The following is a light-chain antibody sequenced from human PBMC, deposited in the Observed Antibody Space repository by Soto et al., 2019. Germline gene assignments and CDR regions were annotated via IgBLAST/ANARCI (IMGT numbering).Light chain of an antibody. Sequence: EIVLTQSPATLSLSLGERATLSCRASQSVSSYLAWYQQKPGQAPRLLIYDASNRATGIPDRFSGRGSGTDFTLTISRLEPEDFALYYCQHYHSGHRIAFGQGTRLEIK. V-gene: IGKV3-11*01. J-gene: IGKJ5*01. CDR1: QSVSSY. CDR2: DAS. CDR3: QHYHSGHRIA.